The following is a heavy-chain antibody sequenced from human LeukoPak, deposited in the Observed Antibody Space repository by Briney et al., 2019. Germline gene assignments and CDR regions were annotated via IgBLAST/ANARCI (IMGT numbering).Heavy chain of an antibody. CDR1: GFTLSSYE. V-gene: IGHV3-23*01. Sequence: GGSLRLSCTVSGFTLSSYEMSWIRQAPGKGLEWVSSIDYSGGSSYYADSVKGRFTISRDNAKNSLYLQMNSLRAEDTAVYYCAKRADPDRYFDYWGQGTLVTVSS. CDR3: AKRADPDRYFDY. CDR2: IDYSGGSS. J-gene: IGHJ4*02.